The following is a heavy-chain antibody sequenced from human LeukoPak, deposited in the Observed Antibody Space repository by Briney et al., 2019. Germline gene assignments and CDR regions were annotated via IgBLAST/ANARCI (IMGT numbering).Heavy chain of an antibody. CDR1: GYTFTNYH. J-gene: IGHJ4*02. Sequence: GASVKVSCKASGYTFTNYHFSWVRQAPGQGLEWMGWISPYNGNTNYAQKFHGRVAMATDTSTDTAYMELTSRRSDDTAIYYCARGYSTPDYWGQGTLVSVSS. CDR3: ARGYSTPDY. CDR2: ISPYNGNT. V-gene: IGHV1-18*01. D-gene: IGHD3-3*01.